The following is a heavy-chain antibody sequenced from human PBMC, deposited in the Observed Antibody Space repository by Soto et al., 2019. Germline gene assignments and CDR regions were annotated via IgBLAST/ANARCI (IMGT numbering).Heavy chain of an antibody. D-gene: IGHD2-2*01. Sequence: EVQLLESGGDLVQPGGSLTLSCAAAGFTFSSYGMSWVRQAPGKGLEWVSAVSGSGGSVYYADSVRGRFTISGDNSKNTLYLHVNSLRAEDTAIYYCAKGSVVGADYSYGMDVWGHGTTVTVSS. CDR1: GFTFSSYG. J-gene: IGHJ6*02. CDR3: AKGSVVGADYSYGMDV. CDR2: VSGSGGSV. V-gene: IGHV3-23*01.